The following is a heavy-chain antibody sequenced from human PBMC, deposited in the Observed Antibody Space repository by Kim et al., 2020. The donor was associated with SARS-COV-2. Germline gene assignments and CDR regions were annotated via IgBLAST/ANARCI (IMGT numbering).Heavy chain of an antibody. V-gene: IGHV4-59*01. D-gene: IGHD3-10*01. Sequence: NPPLESRVTISVDTSKNQFSLKLTSVTAADTAVYYCARVTLLRGQYYFDHWAQGTLVTVSS. CDR3: ARVTLLRGQYYFDH. J-gene: IGHJ4*02.